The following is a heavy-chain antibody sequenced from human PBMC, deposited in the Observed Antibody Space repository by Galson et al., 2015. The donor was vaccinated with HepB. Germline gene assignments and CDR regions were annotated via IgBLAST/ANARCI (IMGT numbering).Heavy chain of an antibody. V-gene: IGHV3-33*06. CDR3: AKDRTRRGYSSSWYALDYYGMDV. CDR1: GFTFSSYG. CDR2: IWYDGSNK. J-gene: IGHJ6*02. Sequence: SLRLSCAASGFTFSSYGMHWVRQAPGKGLEWVAVIWYDGSNKYYADSVKGRFTISRDNSKNTLYLQMNSLRAEDTAVYYCAKDRTRRGYSSSWYALDYYGMDVWGQGTTVTVSS. D-gene: IGHD6-13*01.